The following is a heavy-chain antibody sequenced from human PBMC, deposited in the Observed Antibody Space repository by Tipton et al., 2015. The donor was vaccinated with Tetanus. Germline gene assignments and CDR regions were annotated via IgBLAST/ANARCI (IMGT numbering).Heavy chain of an antibody. J-gene: IGHJ4*02. V-gene: IGHV5-51*01. D-gene: IGHD6-6*01. CDR2: IYPGDSDT. CDR1: GYIFNNYW. Sequence: QLVQSGGEVKKPGESLKISCKGSGYIFNNYWIGWVRQKPGKGLEWMGIIYPGDSDTRYSPSFQGQVTISVDKSINTAYLQWSSLKASDTSMFFCARMYSTSSPFDHWGQGTRVAVSS. CDR3: ARMYSTSSPFDH.